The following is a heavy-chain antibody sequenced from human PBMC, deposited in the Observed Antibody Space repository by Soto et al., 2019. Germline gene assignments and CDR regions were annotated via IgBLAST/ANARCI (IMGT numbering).Heavy chain of an antibody. CDR3: ASGGWYSCNWFDP. Sequence: QVQLQESGPGLVKPSGTLSLTCAVSGGSISSSNWWSWVRQPPGKGLEWIGEIYHSGSTNYNPSPRRRVTRSVDKSKHQFSLKLSSVTAADTAVYYCASGGWYSCNWFDPWGQGTLVTVSS. J-gene: IGHJ5*02. CDR2: IYHSGST. V-gene: IGHV4-4*02. D-gene: IGHD6-19*01. CDR1: GGSISSSNW.